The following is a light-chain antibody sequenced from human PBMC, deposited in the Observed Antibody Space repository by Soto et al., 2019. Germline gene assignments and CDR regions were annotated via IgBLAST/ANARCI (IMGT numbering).Light chain of an antibody. CDR1: QSVSSN. J-gene: IGKJ1*01. CDR2: GAS. Sequence: IVMTQSPATLSVSPGERATLSCRASQSVSSNLAWYQQKPGQAPRLLIYGASTRATGIPARFSGCGSGTEFTLTISSLQSEDFAVSYCQQYNNWPQTFGQGTKM. CDR3: QQYNNWPQT. V-gene: IGKV3-15*01.